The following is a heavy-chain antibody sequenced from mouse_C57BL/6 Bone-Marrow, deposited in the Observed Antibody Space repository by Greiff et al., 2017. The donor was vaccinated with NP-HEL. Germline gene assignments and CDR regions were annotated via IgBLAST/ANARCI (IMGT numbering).Heavy chain of an antibody. D-gene: IGHD1-1*01. Sequence: EVHLVESGGGLVKPGGSLKLSCAASGFTFSDYGMHWVRQAPEKGLEWVAYISSGSSTIYYADTVKGRFTISRDNAKNTLFLQMTSLRSEDTAMYYCAKGSYYYGSSPFAYWGQGTLVTVSA. CDR3: AKGSYYYGSSPFAY. CDR2: ISSGSSTI. J-gene: IGHJ3*01. CDR1: GFTFSDYG. V-gene: IGHV5-17*01.